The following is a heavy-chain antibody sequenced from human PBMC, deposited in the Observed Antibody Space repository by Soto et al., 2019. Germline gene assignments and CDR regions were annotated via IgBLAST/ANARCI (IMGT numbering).Heavy chain of an antibody. J-gene: IGHJ2*01. CDR2: ISGSGGST. D-gene: IGHD4-17*01. Sequence: EVQLLESGGGLVQPGGSLRLSCAASGFTFSSYAMSWVRQAPGKGLEWVSAISGSGGSTYYADSVKGRFTISRDNSKNTLNLQVTSLRAEDTAVYYCAKRTVGWYFDLWGRGTLVTVSS. CDR1: GFTFSSYA. CDR3: AKRTVGWYFDL. V-gene: IGHV3-23*01.